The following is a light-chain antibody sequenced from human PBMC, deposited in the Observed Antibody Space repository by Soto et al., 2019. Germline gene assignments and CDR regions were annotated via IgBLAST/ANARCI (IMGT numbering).Light chain of an antibody. CDR2: GSS. CDR1: QSVSSN. J-gene: IGKJ1*01. CDR3: QQYDNWPRT. V-gene: IGKV3-15*01. Sequence: EIVMTQSPATLSVSTGERATLSCRASQSVSSNLAWYQQKAGQAPRLLIYGSSTRATGIPARFSGSGSGTEFTLTINSLQSEDFAVYYCQQYDNWPRTFGQGTKVDI.